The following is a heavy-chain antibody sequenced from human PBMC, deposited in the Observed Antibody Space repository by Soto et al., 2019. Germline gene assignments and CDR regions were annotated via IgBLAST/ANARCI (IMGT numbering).Heavy chain of an antibody. J-gene: IGHJ4*02. CDR2: INAGNGNT. Sequence: QVQLVQSGAEVKKPGASVKVSCKASGYTFTSYAMHWVRQAPGQRLEWMGWINAGNGNTKYSQKFQGRVTITRDTSASTAYMELSSLRSEDTAVYYCARDLAYYGSGSYSYYFDYWGQGTLVTVSS. D-gene: IGHD3-10*01. V-gene: IGHV1-3*01. CDR3: ARDLAYYGSGSYSYYFDY. CDR1: GYTFTSYA.